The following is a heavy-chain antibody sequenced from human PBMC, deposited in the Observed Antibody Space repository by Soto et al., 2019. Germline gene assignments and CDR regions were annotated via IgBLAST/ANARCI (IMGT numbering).Heavy chain of an antibody. V-gene: IGHV3-48*02. D-gene: IGHD3-22*01. J-gene: IGHJ6*02. CDR1: GFTFSSYS. CDR2: ISSSSSTI. CDR3: ARDGGYYYDSSDPHYYYYYGMDV. Sequence: GGSLRLSCAASGFTFSSYSMNWVRQAPGKGLEWVSYISSSSSTIYYADSVKGRFTISRDNAKNSLYLQMNSLRDEDTAVYYCARDGGYYYDSSDPHYYYYYGMDVWGQGTTVTVSS.